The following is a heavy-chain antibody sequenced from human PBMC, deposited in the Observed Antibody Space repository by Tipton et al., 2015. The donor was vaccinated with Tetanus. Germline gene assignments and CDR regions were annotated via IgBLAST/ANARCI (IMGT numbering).Heavy chain of an antibody. V-gene: IGHV3-7*01. CDR3: ARLRVYCSTACYSREDY. Sequence: SLRLSCVASGFTFRSYWMSLVRQAPGKGLEWVANIKEDGSEMYYADSVKGRFTISRDNARNSLSVHMNSLTAEDTAVYYCARLRVYCSTACYSREDYWGQGTLVTVSS. J-gene: IGHJ4*02. CDR2: IKEDGSEM. CDR1: GFTFRSYW. D-gene: IGHD2/OR15-2a*01.